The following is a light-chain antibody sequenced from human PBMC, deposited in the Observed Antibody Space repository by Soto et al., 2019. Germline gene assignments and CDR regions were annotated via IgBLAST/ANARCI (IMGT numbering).Light chain of an antibody. CDR3: SSYTSSSTLV. CDR2: EVS. Sequence: QSALTQPASVSGSPGQSFTISCTGTSSDVGGYNYVSWYQQHPGKAPKLMIYEVSNRPSGVSNRFSGSKSGNTASLTISGLPAEDGADYYCSSYTSSSTLVFGGGTKVTVL. CDR1: SSDVGGYNY. J-gene: IGLJ2*01. V-gene: IGLV2-14*01.